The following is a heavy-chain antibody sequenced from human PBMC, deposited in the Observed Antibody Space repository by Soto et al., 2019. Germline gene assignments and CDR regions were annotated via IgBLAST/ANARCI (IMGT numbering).Heavy chain of an antibody. D-gene: IGHD2-21*02. CDR1: GFTFSNYA. V-gene: IGHV3-30-3*01. CDR2: ISSDGNNK. Sequence: QVQLVESGGGVVQPGRSLRLSCAASGFTFSNYAMHWVRQAPGKGLEWVTVISSDGNNKYYADSVKGRFTISRDNSKNTLYLQVISLRAEYTDVYYCARERRGGNSGYYLDYWGQGTMVTVSS. J-gene: IGHJ4*02. CDR3: ARERRGGNSGYYLDY.